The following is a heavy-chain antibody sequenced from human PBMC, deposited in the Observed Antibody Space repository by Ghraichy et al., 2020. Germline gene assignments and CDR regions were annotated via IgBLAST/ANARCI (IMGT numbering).Heavy chain of an antibody. V-gene: IGHV4-4*02. J-gene: IGHJ4*02. D-gene: IGHD3-22*01. CDR3: VRGGGWIYHDNSGGYAGFSD. Sequence: SETLSLTCAVSGDSISSSNCWSWVRQSPGKGLEWIGEIYRSGSTNYNPSLKSRVTISTDRSKNQFSLKLTSVTAADTAVYYGVRGGGWIYHDNSGGYAGFSDWGQGTLVAVSS. CDR2: IYRSGST. CDR1: GDSISSSNC.